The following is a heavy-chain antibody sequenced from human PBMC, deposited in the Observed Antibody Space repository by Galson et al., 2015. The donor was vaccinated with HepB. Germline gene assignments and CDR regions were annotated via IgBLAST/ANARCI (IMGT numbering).Heavy chain of an antibody. J-gene: IGHJ6*02. V-gene: IGHV1-18*01. D-gene: IGHD6-13*01. CDR1: GYTFTSYG. CDR3: ARYEAAAGHYYGMDV. Sequence: SVKVSCKASGYTFTSYGISWVRQAPGQGLEWMGWISAYNGNTNYAQKLQGRVTMTTDTSTSTAYMELRSLRSDDTAVYYCARYEAAAGHYYGMDVWGQGTTVTVSS. CDR2: ISAYNGNT.